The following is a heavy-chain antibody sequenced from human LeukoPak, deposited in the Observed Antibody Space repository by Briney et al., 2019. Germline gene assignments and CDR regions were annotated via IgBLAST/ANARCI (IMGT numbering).Heavy chain of an antibody. CDR1: GYSFTSYW. J-gene: IGHJ6*03. V-gene: IGHV5-51*01. CDR3: ARPHCTYSSSSPWKSDCYYYMDV. Sequence: GESLKISCKGSGYSFTSYWIGWVRQMPGKGLEWMGIIYSGDSDTRYSPSFQGQVTISADKSISTAYLQWSSLKASDTAMYYCARPHCTYSSSSPWKSDCYYYMDVWGKGTTVTVSS. CDR2: IYSGDSDT. D-gene: IGHD6-6*01.